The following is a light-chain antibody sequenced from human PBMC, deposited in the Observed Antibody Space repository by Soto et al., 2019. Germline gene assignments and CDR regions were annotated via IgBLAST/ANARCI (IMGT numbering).Light chain of an antibody. CDR1: QGIDKD. J-gene: IGKJ5*01. CDR2: AAS. CDR3: QQYGSSQIT. Sequence: AIQMTQSPSSLSASVGDTVTLTCRASQGIDKDLGWYQQKPGKAPNLLIHAASTLQSGVPSRFSGSGSGTDFALTISSLQPEDFATYYCQQYGSSQITFGQGTRLEIK. V-gene: IGKV1-6*01.